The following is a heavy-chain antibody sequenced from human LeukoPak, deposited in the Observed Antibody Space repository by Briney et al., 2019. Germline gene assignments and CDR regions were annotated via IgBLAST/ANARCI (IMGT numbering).Heavy chain of an antibody. CDR2: ISGGGATT. J-gene: IGHJ4*02. V-gene: IGHV3-23*01. D-gene: IGHD6-13*01. Sequence: GGSLRLSCAASGFTFSSYAMSWVRQAPGKGLEWVSDISGGGATTFYADSVKGRFTISRDNSKNTLYLQLSSLRAEDTAVYYCAKSTGYSTTGRDFDSWGRGSLVTVYS. CDR3: AKSTGYSTTGRDFDS. CDR1: GFTFSSYA.